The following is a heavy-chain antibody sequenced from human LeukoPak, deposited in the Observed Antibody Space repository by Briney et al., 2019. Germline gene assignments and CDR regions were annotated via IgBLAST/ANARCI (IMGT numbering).Heavy chain of an antibody. CDR3: SRGVIAAAVPPWAFDI. J-gene: IGHJ3*02. CDR2: IYHSGST. Sequence: AGGSLRLSCGASGFTFDDYWMSWVRQPPGKGLEWIGEIYHSGSTNYNPSLKSRVTISVDKSKNQFSLKLSSVTAADTAVYYCSRGVIAAAVPPWAFDIWGQGTMVTVSS. D-gene: IGHD6-13*01. CDR1: GFTFDDYW. V-gene: IGHV4-4*02.